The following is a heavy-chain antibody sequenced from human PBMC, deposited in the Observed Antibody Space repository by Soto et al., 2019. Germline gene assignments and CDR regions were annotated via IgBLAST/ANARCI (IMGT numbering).Heavy chain of an antibody. D-gene: IGHD3-10*01. Sequence: GGSLRLSCAASGFTFSSYSMNWVRQAPGKGLEWVSYISSSSSTIYYADSVKGRFTISRDNAKNSLYLQMNSLRAEDTAVYYCAREGLWFGELLSGVFDYWGQGTLVTVSS. CDR1: GFTFSSYS. J-gene: IGHJ4*02. CDR2: ISSSSSTI. CDR3: AREGLWFGELLSGVFDY. V-gene: IGHV3-48*01.